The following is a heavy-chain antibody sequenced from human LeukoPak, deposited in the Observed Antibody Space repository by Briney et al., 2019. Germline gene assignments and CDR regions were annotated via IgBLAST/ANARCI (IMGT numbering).Heavy chain of an antibody. CDR2: ISSSSSYI. D-gene: IGHD4-17*01. Sequence: GGSLRLSCAASGFTFSIYSMNWVRQAPGKGLEWVSSISSSSSYIYYADSVKGRFTISRDNAKNSLYLQMNSLRAEDTAVYYCARSDGDYGIGAFDIWGQGTKVTVSS. V-gene: IGHV3-21*01. J-gene: IGHJ3*02. CDR3: ARSDGDYGIGAFDI. CDR1: GFTFSIYS.